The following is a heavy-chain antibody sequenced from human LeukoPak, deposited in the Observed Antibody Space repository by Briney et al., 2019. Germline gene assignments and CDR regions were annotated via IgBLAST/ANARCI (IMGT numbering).Heavy chain of an antibody. V-gene: IGHV1-69*01. CDR3: ARDLLSPGVITGVDAFDI. J-gene: IGHJ3*02. CDR2: IIPIFGTA. CDR1: GGTFSSYA. D-gene: IGHD3-22*01. Sequence: SVKVSCEASGGTFSSYAISWVRQAPGQGLEWMGGIIPIFGTANYAQKFQGRVTITADESTSTAYMELSSLRSEDTAVYYCARDLLSPGVITGVDAFDIWGQGTMVTVSS.